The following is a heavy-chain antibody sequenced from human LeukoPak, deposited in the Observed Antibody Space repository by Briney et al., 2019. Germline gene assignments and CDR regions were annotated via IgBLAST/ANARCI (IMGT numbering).Heavy chain of an antibody. D-gene: IGHD6-13*01. J-gene: IGHJ5*02. CDR1: GYTSNTYG. CDR3: ARASTRAAATGYDP. CDR2: ISPYNGDT. Sequence: ASVKISCTTSGYTSNTYGITWVRHAPGQGIEWMGWISPYNGDTNFAQKFQGRVTMMTDTSTSTAYMELKSLRFDDTAVYYCARASTRAAATGYDPWGQGSLVTVSS. V-gene: IGHV1-18*01.